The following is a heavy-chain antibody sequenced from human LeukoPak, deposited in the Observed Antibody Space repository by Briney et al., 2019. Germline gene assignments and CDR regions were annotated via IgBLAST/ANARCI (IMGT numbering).Heavy chain of an antibody. CDR3: ARALMSPEDFDY. V-gene: IGHV4-31*03. CDR1: GGSISSGGYY. Sequence: SQTLSLTCTVPGGSISSGGYYWSWIRQHPGKGLEWIGYIYYSGSTYYNPSLKSRVTISVDTSKNQFSLKLSSVTAADTAVYYCARALMSPEDFDYWGQGTLVTVSS. CDR2: IYYSGST. J-gene: IGHJ4*02.